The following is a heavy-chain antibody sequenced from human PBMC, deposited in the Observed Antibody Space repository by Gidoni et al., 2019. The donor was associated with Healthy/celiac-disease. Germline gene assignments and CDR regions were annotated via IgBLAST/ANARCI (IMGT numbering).Heavy chain of an antibody. D-gene: IGHD3-10*01. V-gene: IGHV3-23*01. CDR3: AKDRGRDGFNDAFDI. Sequence: EVQLLESGGGLVQPGGSLRLSFAASGFTFRSYAMSWVRQAPGKGLEWVSAISGSGGSTYYADSVKGRFTISRDNSKNTLYLQMNSLRAEDTAVYYCAKDRGRDGFNDAFDIWGQGTMVTVSS. J-gene: IGHJ3*02. CDR1: GFTFRSYA. CDR2: ISGSGGST.